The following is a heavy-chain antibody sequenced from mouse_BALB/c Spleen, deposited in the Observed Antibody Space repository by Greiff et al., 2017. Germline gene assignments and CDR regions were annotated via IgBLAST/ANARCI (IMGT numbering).Heavy chain of an antibody. J-gene: IGHJ2*01. CDR3: ARGGTQGYFDY. CDR2: ISSGGST. V-gene: IGHV5-6-5*01. CDR1: GFTFSSYA. D-gene: IGHD1-1*01. Sequence: EVNVVESGGGLVKPGGSLKLSCAASGFTFSSYAMSWVRQTPEKRLEWVASISSGGSTYYPDSVKGRFTISRDNARNILYLQMSSLRSEDTAMYYCARGGTQGYFDYWGQGTTLTVSS.